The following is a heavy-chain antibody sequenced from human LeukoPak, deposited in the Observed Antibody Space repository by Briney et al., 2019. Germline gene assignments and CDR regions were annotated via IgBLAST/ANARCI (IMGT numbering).Heavy chain of an antibody. J-gene: IGHJ3*02. CDR1: GGTFSSYA. CDR2: ISAYNGNT. D-gene: IGHD3-16*01. V-gene: IGHV1-18*01. CDR3: ARDYAGGYYDYRAFDI. Sequence: VASVKVSCKASGGTFSSYAISWVRQAPGQGLEWMGWISAYNGNTNYAQKLHGRVSMTIDIFTTTAYMEVRSLRSDDTAFYYCARDYAGGYYDYRAFDIWGQGTMVTVSS.